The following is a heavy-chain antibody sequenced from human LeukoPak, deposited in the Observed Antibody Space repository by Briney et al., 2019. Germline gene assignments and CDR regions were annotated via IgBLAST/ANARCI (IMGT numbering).Heavy chain of an antibody. V-gene: IGHV1-18*01. D-gene: IGHD5-18*01. J-gene: IGHJ6*02. CDR1: GYTFTSYG. Sequence: ASVKVSCKASGYTFTSYGISWVRQAPGQGLEWMGWISAYNGNTNYAQKFQGRVTMTRNTSISTAYMELSSLRSEDTAVYYCTAMRNMDVWGQGTTVTVSS. CDR3: TAMRNMDV. CDR2: ISAYNGNT.